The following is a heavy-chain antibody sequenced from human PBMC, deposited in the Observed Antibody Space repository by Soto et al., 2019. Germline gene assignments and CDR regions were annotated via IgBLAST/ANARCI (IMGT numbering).Heavy chain of an antibody. CDR2: IGSSGSTI. CDR1: GFTFSSYE. V-gene: IGHV3-48*03. J-gene: IGHJ4*02. D-gene: IGHD4-17*01. Sequence: EVQLVESGGGLVQPGGSLRLSCAASGFTFSSYEMNWVRQAPGKGLEWVSYIGSSGSTIYYADSVKGRFTISRDNAKNSLYLQMNSLRAEDTAVYYCAREQNYGGNSRRFDYWGQGTLVTVSA. CDR3: AREQNYGGNSRRFDY.